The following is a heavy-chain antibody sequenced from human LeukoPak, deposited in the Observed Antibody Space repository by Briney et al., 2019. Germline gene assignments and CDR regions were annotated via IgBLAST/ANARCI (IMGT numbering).Heavy chain of an antibody. D-gene: IGHD3-22*01. J-gene: IGHJ4*02. CDR1: GFSLSGYG. CDR2: IWYDGSNK. V-gene: IGHV3-30*02. CDR3: ATARDNYYISGFSAHEY. Sequence: GGSLTLSCAASGFSLSGYGMHWVRPAPGKGLDWVAVIWYDGSNKNYADSVKGRFTTSRDNSKNTLYLLMDSLTAEDTGVYYCATARDNYYISGFSAHEYWGQGTLVTVSS.